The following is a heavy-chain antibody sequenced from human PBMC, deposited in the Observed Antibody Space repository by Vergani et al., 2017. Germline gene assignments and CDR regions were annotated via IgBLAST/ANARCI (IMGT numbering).Heavy chain of an antibody. D-gene: IGHD5-12*01. CDR2: IYYSGST. Sequence: QVQLQESGPGLVKPSETLSITCTVSGGSISSYYWSWIRQPPGKGLEWIGYIYYSGSTNYNPALKSRVTISVDTSKNQFALKLSSVTAADTAVYSCARVGLKTQATIKFSSYWYFDLWGRGTLVTVAS. CDR1: GGSISSYY. CDR3: ARVGLKTQATIKFSSYWYFDL. V-gene: IGHV4-59*08. J-gene: IGHJ2*01.